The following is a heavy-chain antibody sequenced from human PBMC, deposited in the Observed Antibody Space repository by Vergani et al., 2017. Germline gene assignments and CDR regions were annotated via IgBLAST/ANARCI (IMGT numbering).Heavy chain of an antibody. CDR3: AREYSSSVGFLAY. J-gene: IGHJ4*02. CDR1: GGSVRTSIGYY. CDR2: IYTSEST. Sequence: QVQLQESGPGLVKPSQTLSLSCTVSGGSVRTSIGYYWTWIRPPAGKTLEWIGRIYTSESTNYNPSLKSRVTMSVDTSKNQFSLKLSSVTAADTAVYYCAREYSSSVGFLAYWGQGTLVTVSS. D-gene: IGHD6-6*01. V-gene: IGHV4-61*02.